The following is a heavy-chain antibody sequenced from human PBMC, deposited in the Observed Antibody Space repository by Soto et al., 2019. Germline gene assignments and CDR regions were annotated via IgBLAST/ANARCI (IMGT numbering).Heavy chain of an antibody. Sequence: QVQLQESGPGLVRPSQTLSLTCTVSGGSISSDHYHWTWIRQTPGKGLEWIGYIHYSGSVYYNPSLQSRVTMSVDTSKNLFSLKLSPVTAADTAVYFCVREDDGGDRAYDGLDVWGQGTTVTVAS. CDR2: IHYSGSV. J-gene: IGHJ6*02. D-gene: IGHD4-17*01. CDR1: GGSISSDHYH. V-gene: IGHV4-30-4*01. CDR3: VREDDGGDRAYDGLDV.